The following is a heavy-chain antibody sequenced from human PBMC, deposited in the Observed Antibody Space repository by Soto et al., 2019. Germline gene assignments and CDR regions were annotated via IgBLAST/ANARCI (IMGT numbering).Heavy chain of an antibody. V-gene: IGHV1-8*01. CDR2: MNPNSGNT. CDR1: GYTFTSYD. Sequence: GASVKVSCKASGYTFTSYDINWVRQATGQGLEWMGWMNPNSGNTGYAQKFQGRVTMTRNTSISTAYMELSSLRSEDTAVYYCARWGYYDFWSGYYLGWPMDVRGQGTTVTVSS. CDR3: ARWGYYDFWSGYYLGWPMDV. J-gene: IGHJ6*02. D-gene: IGHD3-3*01.